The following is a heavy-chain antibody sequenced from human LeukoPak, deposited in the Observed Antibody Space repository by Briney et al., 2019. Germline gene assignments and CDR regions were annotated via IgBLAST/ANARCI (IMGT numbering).Heavy chain of an antibody. Sequence: PGGSLRLSCAASGFTFSDHYMDWVRQAPGKGLEWVGRTRNKANTYTTECAASVKGRFTISRDDSQSSLYLQMNSLKTEDTAVYYCARGGYCSSASCYGDYYGMDVWGKGTTVTVSS. V-gene: IGHV3-72*01. J-gene: IGHJ6*04. CDR3: ARGGYCSSASCYGDYYGMDV. D-gene: IGHD2-2*01. CDR2: TRNKANTYTT. CDR1: GFTFSDHY.